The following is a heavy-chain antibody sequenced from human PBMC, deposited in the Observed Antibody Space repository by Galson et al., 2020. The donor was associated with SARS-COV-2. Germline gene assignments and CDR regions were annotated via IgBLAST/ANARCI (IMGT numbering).Heavy chain of an antibody. V-gene: IGHV3-30*04. Sequence: GESLKISCAASGFTLSSYAMHWVRQATGKGLEWVAVISHDASNKYYADSVQGRFTISRDNSKNTLYLQMNSLRAEDTAVYYCARDIRLLNDFWSGWWSLIYYYGMDVWGKGTTVTVSS. CDR2: ISHDASNK. D-gene: IGHD3-3*01. J-gene: IGHJ6*04. CDR1: GFTLSSYA. CDR3: ARDIRLLNDFWSGWWSLIYYYGMDV.